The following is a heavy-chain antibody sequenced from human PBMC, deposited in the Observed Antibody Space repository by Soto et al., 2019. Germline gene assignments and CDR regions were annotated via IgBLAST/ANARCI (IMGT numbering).Heavy chain of an antibody. V-gene: IGHV6-1*01. J-gene: IGHJ4*02. CDR2: TYYRSKWYN. D-gene: IGHD6-13*01. CDR3: ARGVYSSSWPEGYYFDY. Sequence: PSQTLSLTCAIPGDSVSSNSAAWNWIRQSPSRGLEWLGRTYYRSKWYNDYAVSVKSRITINPDTSKNQFSLQLNSVTPEDTAVYYCARGVYSSSWPEGYYFDYWGQGTLVTVSS. CDR1: GDSVSSNSAA.